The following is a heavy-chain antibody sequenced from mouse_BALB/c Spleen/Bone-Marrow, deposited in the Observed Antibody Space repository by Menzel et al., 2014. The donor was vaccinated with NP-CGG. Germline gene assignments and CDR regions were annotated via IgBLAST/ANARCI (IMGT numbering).Heavy chain of an antibody. D-gene: IGHD2-2*01. CDR3: AREVYGSWFAY. Sequence: VKVVESGAELARPGASVKMSCKASGYTFTYYTMYWVKQRPGQGLEWIGYINPNSDYTNYNQKFKDKATLTADKSSSTAYMQLSSLTSEDSAVYYSAREVYGSWFAYWGQGTLVTVSA. CDR1: GYTFTYYT. V-gene: IGHV1-4*01. CDR2: INPNSDYT. J-gene: IGHJ3*01.